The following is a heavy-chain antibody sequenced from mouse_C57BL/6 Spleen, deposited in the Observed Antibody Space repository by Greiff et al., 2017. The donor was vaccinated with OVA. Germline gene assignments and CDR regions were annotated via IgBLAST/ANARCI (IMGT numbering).Heavy chain of an antibody. D-gene: IGHD3-3*01. J-gene: IGHJ2*01. CDR1: GHTFPSYW. V-gene: IGHV1-69*01. CDR3: AREGLRGDYYFDY. CDR2: SDPSDSYT. Sequence: QVQLKQPGAELVMPGASVKLSCKASGHTFPSYWMHWVKPRPGPGLEWIGESDPSDSYTNYNQKLKGKSKLTVEISSSTAYMQLSSLTSEDSAVYYCAREGLRGDYYFDYWGQGTTLTVSS.